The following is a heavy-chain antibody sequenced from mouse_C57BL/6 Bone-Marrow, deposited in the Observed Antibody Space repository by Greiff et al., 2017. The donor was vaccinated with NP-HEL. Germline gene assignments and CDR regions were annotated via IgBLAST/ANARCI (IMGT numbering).Heavy chain of an antibody. V-gene: IGHV1-26*01. D-gene: IGHD2-3*01. J-gene: IGHJ4*01. CDR2: INPNNGGT. CDR1: GYTFTDYY. Sequence: EVQLQQSGPELVKPGASVKISCKASGYTFTDYYMNWVKQSHGKSLEWIGDINPNNGGTSYNQKFKGKATLTVDKSSSTAYLDLRSLTSEDAAVYYCARDDAYYVDYAMDYWGQGTSVTVSS. CDR3: ARDDAYYVDYAMDY.